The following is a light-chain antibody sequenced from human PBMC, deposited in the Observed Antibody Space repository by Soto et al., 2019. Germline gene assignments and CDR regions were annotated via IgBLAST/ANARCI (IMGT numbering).Light chain of an antibody. J-gene: IGKJ4*01. V-gene: IGKV1-39*01. CDR3: QQFFSAVLT. CDR1: ETISTF. Sequence: DIQLTQSPSSLSASLGASITITGRASETISTFLNWYQVQPGKAPRLLVYGASYLQVGVPVRFRASGSGTPLALTIDNRKREDLASYCCQQFFSAVLTFGGGTRV. CDR2: GAS.